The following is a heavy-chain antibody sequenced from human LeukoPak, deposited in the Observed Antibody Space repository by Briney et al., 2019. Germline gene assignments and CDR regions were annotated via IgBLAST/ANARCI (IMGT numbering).Heavy chain of an antibody. Sequence: PGGSLRLSCAASGFTFSSYWMNWARQAPGKGLEWVASINHNGNVNYYVDSVKGRFTISRDNAKNSLYLQMNSLRAEDTAVYYCARGAAGTLHFDYWGQGTLVTVSS. D-gene: IGHD6-13*01. J-gene: IGHJ4*02. CDR3: ARGAAGTLHFDY. CDR2: INHNGNVN. V-gene: IGHV3-7*01. CDR1: GFTFSSYW.